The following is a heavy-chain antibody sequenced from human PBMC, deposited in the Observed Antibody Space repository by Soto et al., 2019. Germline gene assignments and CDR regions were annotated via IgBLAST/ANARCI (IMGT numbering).Heavy chain of an antibody. Sequence: GGSLRLSCAASGFTFDDYAMHWVRQAPGKGLEWVSGISWNSGSIGYADSVKGRFTIARDNAKNSLYLQMNSLRAEDTALYYCATAGGAVAGLMLGMDVWGQGTTVTVSS. CDR2: ISWNSGSI. CDR3: ATAGGAVAGLMLGMDV. J-gene: IGHJ6*02. D-gene: IGHD6-19*01. V-gene: IGHV3-9*01. CDR1: GFTFDDYA.